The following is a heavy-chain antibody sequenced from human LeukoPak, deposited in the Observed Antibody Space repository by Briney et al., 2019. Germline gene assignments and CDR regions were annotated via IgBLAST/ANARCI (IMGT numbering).Heavy chain of an antibody. CDR2: INGDGSST. J-gene: IGHJ4*02. V-gene: IGHV3-74*01. D-gene: IGHD7-27*01. CDR1: GFAFSYSS. Sequence: GGSLRLSCAASGFAFSYSSMHWVRQAPGKGLVWVSRINGDGSSTSYADSVKGRFTISRDNAKNTVYLQMNSLRAEDTAMYYCARLTAYYFDYWGQGTLVPVSS. CDR3: ARLTAYYFDY.